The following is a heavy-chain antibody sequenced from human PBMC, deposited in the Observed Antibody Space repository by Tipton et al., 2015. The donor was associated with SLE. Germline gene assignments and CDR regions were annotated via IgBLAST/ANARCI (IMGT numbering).Heavy chain of an antibody. J-gene: IGHJ4*02. CDR3: ARGVAVAGEAFDY. CDR1: GFTVSSNY. V-gene: IGHV3-53*04. D-gene: IGHD6-19*01. CDR2: IYSGGSI. Sequence: SLRLSCAASGFTVSSNYMSWVRQAPGKGLEWVSVIYSGGSIYYADSVKGRFTISRHNSKNTLYLQMNSLRAEDTAVYYCARGVAVAGEAFDYWGQGTLVTVSS.